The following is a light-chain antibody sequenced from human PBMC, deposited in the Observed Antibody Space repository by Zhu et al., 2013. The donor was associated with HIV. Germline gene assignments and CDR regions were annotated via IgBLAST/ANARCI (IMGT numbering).Light chain of an antibody. CDR3: QQYYSFPPT. V-gene: IGKV1-33*01. J-gene: IGKJ1*01. CDR2: DAS. CDR1: QDINNY. Sequence: DIQMTQSPSSLSASVGDRVTITCQASQDINNYLNWYQQKPGKAPKLLIYDASNLETGVPSRFSGSGSGTDFTFTISCLQSEDFATYYCQQYYSFPPTFGQGTKVEIK.